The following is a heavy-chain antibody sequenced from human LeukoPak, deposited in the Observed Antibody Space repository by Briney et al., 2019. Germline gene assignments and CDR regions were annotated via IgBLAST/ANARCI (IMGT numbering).Heavy chain of an antibody. D-gene: IGHD2-2*02. CDR1: GFTVSSNY. J-gene: IGHJ6*02. Sequence: GGSLRLSCAASGFTVSSNYMSWVRQAPGKGLEWVSSISSSSSYIYYADSVKGRFTISRDNAENSLILQMNSLRAEDTAIYYCTRFLYDSKDMDVWGLGTTVTVS. CDR3: TRFLYDSKDMDV. CDR2: ISSSSSYI. V-gene: IGHV3-21*01.